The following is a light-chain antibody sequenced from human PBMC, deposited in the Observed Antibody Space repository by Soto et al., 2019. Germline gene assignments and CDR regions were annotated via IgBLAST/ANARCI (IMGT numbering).Light chain of an antibody. V-gene: IGLV2-14*01. CDR2: EVS. CDR1: SSDVGGYNY. CDR3: SSYTSSSTLV. J-gene: IGLJ2*01. Sequence: QSALTQPASVYGSPGQWITISCTGTSSDVGGYNYVSWYQQHPGKAPKLMIYEVSNRPSGVSNRFSGSKSGNTASLTISGLQAEDEADYYCSSYTSSSTLVFGGGTKVTVL.